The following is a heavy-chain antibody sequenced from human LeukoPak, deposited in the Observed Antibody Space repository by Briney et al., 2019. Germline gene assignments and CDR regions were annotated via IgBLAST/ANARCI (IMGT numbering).Heavy chain of an antibody. CDR1: GFTFSSYW. Sequence: GGSLRLSCAVSGFTFSSYWMSWVRQAPGKGLEWVASIKEEGSEKHYVDSVRGRFTISRDNAKNSLYLQMNSLRAEDTAVYYCARGHYQLSWGQGILVTVSS. D-gene: IGHD2-2*01. CDR3: ARGHYQLS. J-gene: IGHJ5*02. CDR2: IKEEGSEK. V-gene: IGHV3-7*01.